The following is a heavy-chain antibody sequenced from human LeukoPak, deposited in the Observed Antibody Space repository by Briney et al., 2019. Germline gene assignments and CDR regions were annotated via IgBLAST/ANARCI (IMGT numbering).Heavy chain of an antibody. CDR2: MNPNSGNT. D-gene: IGHD2-2*01. CDR3: ARDQNTYCSSTSCYAQGEDY. V-gene: IGHV1-8*02. J-gene: IGHJ4*02. Sequence: ASVKVSCKASGYTFTSYYMHWVRQAPGQGLEWMGWMNPNSGNTGYAQKFQGRVTMTRNTTISTAYMELSSLRSEDTAVYYCARDQNTYCSSTSCYAQGEDYWGQGTLVTVSS. CDR1: GYTFTSYY.